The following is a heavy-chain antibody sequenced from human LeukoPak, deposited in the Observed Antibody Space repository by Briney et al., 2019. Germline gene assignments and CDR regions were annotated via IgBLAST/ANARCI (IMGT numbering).Heavy chain of an antibody. J-gene: IGHJ6*03. V-gene: IGHV4-61*02. Sequence: PSETLSLTCTVSGGSISSGGYYWSWIRQPAGKGLEWIGRYRTSGSTNYNPSPSLTGRVTISVDTSKNQFSLDLSSVTAADTAVYYCTRGGCSSTSCYSPPSPPAYYYMDVWGKGTTVTVSS. CDR3: TRGGCSSTSCYSPPSPPAYYYMDV. D-gene: IGHD2-2*01. CDR2: YRTSGST. CDR1: GGSISSGGYY.